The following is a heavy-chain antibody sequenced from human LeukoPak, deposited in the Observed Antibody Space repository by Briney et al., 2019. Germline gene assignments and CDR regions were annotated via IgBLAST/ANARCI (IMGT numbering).Heavy chain of an antibody. CDR3: AKDIVRRPTAFDI. V-gene: IGHV3-21*04. Sequence: GGSLRLSCAASGFTFSSYSMNWVRQAPGKGLEWVSSISSSSYIYYADSVKGRFTISRDNAKNSLYLQMNSLRAEDMALYYCAKDIVRRPTAFDIWGQGTMVTVSS. CDR1: GFTFSSYS. CDR2: ISSSSYI. D-gene: IGHD2-15*01. J-gene: IGHJ3*02.